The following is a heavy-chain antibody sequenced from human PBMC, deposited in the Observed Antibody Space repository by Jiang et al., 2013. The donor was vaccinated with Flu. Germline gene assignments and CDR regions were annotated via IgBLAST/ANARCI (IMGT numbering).Heavy chain of an antibody. Sequence: VQLVESGAEVKKPGESLKISCRGSGYSFTSDWIGWVRQMSGKGLEWMGVIYPGDSDTRYSPSFVGHVTMSVDKSTNTAYLQWSSLKSSDTAMYYCARHHTGYNSNWGQGTLVTVSS. CDR3: ARHHTGYNSN. CDR1: GYSFTSDW. V-gene: IGHV5-51*01. D-gene: IGHD5-24*01. J-gene: IGHJ4*02. CDR2: IYPGDSDT.